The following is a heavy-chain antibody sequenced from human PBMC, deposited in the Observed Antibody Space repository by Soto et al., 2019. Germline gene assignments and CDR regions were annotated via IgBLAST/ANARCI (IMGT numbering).Heavy chain of an antibody. Sequence: QLQLQESGSGLVKPSQTLSLTCAVSGGSVSSGGYSWSWIRQPPGKGLEWIGVVYHSGSAYYNPSLRSRVTISVDRSKNQFSLRQSSVTAADTAVYYCASIPDALDIWGHGTMVTVSS. CDR3: ASIPDALDI. CDR2: VYHSGSA. D-gene: IGHD2-2*02. J-gene: IGHJ3*02. V-gene: IGHV4-30-2*01. CDR1: GGSVSSGGYS.